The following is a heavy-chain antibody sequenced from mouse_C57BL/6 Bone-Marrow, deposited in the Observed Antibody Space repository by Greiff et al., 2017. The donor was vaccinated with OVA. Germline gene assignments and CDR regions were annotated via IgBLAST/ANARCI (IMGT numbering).Heavy chain of an antibody. D-gene: IGHD1-1*01. Sequence: QVQLQQPGAELVKPGASVKLSCKASGYTFTSYWMHWVKQRPGQGLEWIGMIHPNSGSTNYNEKFKSKATLTVDKSSSTAYMQLSSLTSEDSAVYYCARSGIYYYGSTFAYWGQGTLVTVSA. V-gene: IGHV1-64*01. J-gene: IGHJ3*01. CDR3: ARSGIYYYGSTFAY. CDR1: GYTFTSYW. CDR2: IHPNSGST.